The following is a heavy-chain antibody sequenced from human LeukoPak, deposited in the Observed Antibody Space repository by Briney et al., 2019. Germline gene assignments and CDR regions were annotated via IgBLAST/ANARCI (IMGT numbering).Heavy chain of an antibody. CDR2: IKQDGSEK. CDR1: GFTFSSYW. J-gene: IGHJ4*02. Sequence: PGGSLRLSWAASGFTFSSYWMSWVRQAPGKGLEWGANIKQDGSEKFHVDSVKGRFTISRDNAKKSLYLQMNSLRAEDTAVYYCARAYSSGWFQAGYWGQGTLVTVSS. V-gene: IGHV3-7*04. D-gene: IGHD6-19*01. CDR3: ARAYSSGWFQAGY.